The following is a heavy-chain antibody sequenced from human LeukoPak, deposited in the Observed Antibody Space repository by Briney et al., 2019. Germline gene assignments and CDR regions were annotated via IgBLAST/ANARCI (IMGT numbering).Heavy chain of an antibody. V-gene: IGHV3-30*01. CDR2: ISYDGSNK. CDR1: GFTFSSYA. D-gene: IGHD5-24*01. Sequence: TGGSLRLSCAASGFTFSSYAMHWVRQAPGKGLEWVAVISYDGSNKYYADSVKGRFTISRDNSKNTLYLQMNSLRAEDTAVYYCAREGRWLPAFDYWGQGTLVTVSS. CDR3: AREGRWLPAFDY. J-gene: IGHJ4*02.